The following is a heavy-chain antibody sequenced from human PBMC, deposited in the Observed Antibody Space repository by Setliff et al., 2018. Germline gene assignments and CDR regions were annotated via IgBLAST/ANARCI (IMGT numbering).Heavy chain of an antibody. CDR3: ARHPYYYGSGTYLDNNNRWFDP. CDR1: GGAFSSYA. Sequence: SVKVSCKASGGAFSSYAISWVRQAPGQGLEWMGGIIPIFGTANYAQKFQGRVTITTDESPSTAYLQWSSLRASDTAIYYCARHPYYYGSGTYLDNNNRWFDPWGQGTLVTVSS. CDR2: IIPIFGTA. J-gene: IGHJ5*02. V-gene: IGHV1-69*05. D-gene: IGHD3-10*01.